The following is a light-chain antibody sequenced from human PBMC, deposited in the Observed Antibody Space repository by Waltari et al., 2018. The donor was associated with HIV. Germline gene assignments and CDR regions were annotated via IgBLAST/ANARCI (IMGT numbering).Light chain of an antibody. V-gene: IGLV2-14*01. J-gene: IGLJ2*01. CDR3: SSYTSSSTRV. CDR2: EVS. Sequence: QSALTQPASVSGSPGQSLTISCTGTSIDVGGYYYVSWYQHHPGKAPKLMIYEVSNRPSGVSNRFSGSKSGNTASLTISGLQAEDEADYYCSSYTSSSTRVFGGGTKLTVL. CDR1: SIDVGGYYY.